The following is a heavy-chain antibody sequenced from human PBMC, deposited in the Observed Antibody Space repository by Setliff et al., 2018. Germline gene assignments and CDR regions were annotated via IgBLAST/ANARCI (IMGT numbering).Heavy chain of an antibody. D-gene: IGHD3-10*01. CDR1: GGSFSTYY. J-gene: IGHJ4*02. Sequence: SETLSLTCAVYGGSFSTYYWGWIRQPPGKGLEWIGSIYYSGSTNYNPSLKSRVTISVDTSKNQFSLKLSSVTAADTAVYYCARARFTDYWGQGTLVTVSS. CDR2: IYYSGST. V-gene: IGHV4-34*01. CDR3: ARARFTDY.